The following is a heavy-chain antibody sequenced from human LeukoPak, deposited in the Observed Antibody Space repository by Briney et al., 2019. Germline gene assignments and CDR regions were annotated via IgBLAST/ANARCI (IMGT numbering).Heavy chain of an antibody. CDR2: ISSSSRYI. V-gene: IGHV3-21*01. Sequence: GGSLRLSCAASGFTFSSYSMNWVRQAPGKGLEWVSSISSSSRYIYYGDSLKGRFTISRDNAKNSLYLQMNSLRAEDTAVYYCARDRRDYLDYWGQGTLVTVSS. J-gene: IGHJ4*02. CDR1: GFTFSSYS. CDR3: ARDRRDYLDY.